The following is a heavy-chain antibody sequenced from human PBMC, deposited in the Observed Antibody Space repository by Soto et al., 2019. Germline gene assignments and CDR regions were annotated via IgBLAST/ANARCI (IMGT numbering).Heavy chain of an antibody. CDR2: ISWNSGYI. V-gene: IGHV3-9*01. J-gene: IGHJ6*02. Sequence: SGGSLRLSCAASGFSFDDFAMHWVRQAPGKGLEWVSGISWNSGYIGYAASVKGRFTISRDNSKKSLYLQMNSLTAEDTALYYCAKARAYSTGNYFYGMNVWGQGTTVTVSS. CDR1: GFSFDDFA. CDR3: AKARAYSTGNYFYGMNV. D-gene: IGHD1-1*01.